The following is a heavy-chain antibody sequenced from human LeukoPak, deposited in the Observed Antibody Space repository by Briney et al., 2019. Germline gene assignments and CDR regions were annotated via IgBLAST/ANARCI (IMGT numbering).Heavy chain of an antibody. D-gene: IGHD3-9*01. CDR1: GFTFDSFG. J-gene: IGHJ5*01. V-gene: IGHV3-23*01. CDR2: ISGSGEST. Sequence: GGSLRLSCAASGFTFDSFGMNWVRQAPGKGLEWVSGISGSGESTHYADSVKGRFTISRDNSKNTLYLQMNSLRVEDTALYYCAKVILTGYYYDSWGQGALVTISS. CDR3: AKVILTGYYYDS.